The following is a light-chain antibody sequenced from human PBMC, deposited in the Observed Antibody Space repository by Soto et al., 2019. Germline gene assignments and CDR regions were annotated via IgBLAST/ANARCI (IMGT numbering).Light chain of an antibody. CDR1: SSDVGAYIY. CDR3: CSYAGNKTVV. J-gene: IGLJ3*02. CDR2: DVG. V-gene: IGLV2-11*01. Sequence: QSVLTQPRSVSGSPGQSVPISCTGTSSDVGAYIYVSWYQQYPAKAPKVMIYDVGRRPSGVPDRFSGSKSGNTASLTISGLQAEDEAVYFCCSYAGNKTVVFGGGTQLTVL.